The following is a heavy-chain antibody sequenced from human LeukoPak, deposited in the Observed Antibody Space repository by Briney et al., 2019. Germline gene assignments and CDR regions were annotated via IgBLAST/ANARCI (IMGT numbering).Heavy chain of an antibody. D-gene: IGHD4-17*01. Sequence: ASVKVSCKASGYTFTGYYMHWVRQAPGQGLEWMGWINPNSGGTNYAQKFQGWVTMTRDTSISTAYMELSRLRSDDTAVYYCARGNLKYYGDYVNYYYGMDVWGQGTTVTVSS. V-gene: IGHV1-2*04. J-gene: IGHJ6*02. CDR3: ARGNLKYYGDYVNYYYGMDV. CDR2: INPNSGGT. CDR1: GYTFTGYY.